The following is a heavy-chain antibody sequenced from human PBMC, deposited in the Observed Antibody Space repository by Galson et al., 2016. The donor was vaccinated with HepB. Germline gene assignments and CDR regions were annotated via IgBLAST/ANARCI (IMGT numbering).Heavy chain of an antibody. CDR2: INSDGTIS. V-gene: IGHV3-74*01. CDR3: VRDHSVVPTTAYNWFDP. Sequence: SLRLSCAASGFAFSSHWMHWVRQDLGKGLVWVSRINSDGTISNYADSVKGRFTISRDNAKNTLYLQMNSLRAEDTAVYFCVRDHSVVPTTAYNWFDPWGRGTLVAFFS. J-gene: IGHJ5*02. D-gene: IGHD4-23*01. CDR1: GFAFSSHW.